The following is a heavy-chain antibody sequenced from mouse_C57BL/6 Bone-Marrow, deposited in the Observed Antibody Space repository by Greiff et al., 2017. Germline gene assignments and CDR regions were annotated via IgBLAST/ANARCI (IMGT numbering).Heavy chain of an antibody. Sequence: DVHLVESGGGLVKPGGSLKLSCAASGFTFSSYAMSWVRQTPEKRLEWVATISDGGSYTYYPDNVKGRFTISRDNARNNLYLQMSYLESYNTAMYYCARVPYYCGSSLGCFAYWGQGTLVTVSA. CDR2: ISDGGSYT. J-gene: IGHJ3*01. CDR1: GFTFSSYA. CDR3: ARVPYYCGSSLGCFAY. V-gene: IGHV5-4*01. D-gene: IGHD1-1*01.